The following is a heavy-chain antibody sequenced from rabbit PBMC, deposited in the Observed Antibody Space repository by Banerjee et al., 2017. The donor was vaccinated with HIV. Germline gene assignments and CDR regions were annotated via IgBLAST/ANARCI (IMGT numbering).Heavy chain of an antibody. CDR1: GFSFSGYYY. V-gene: IGHV1S40*01. CDR3: ARYGGVSGDANAASL. CDR2: IYAGARGST. D-gene: IGHD6-1*01. J-gene: IGHJ4*01. Sequence: QSLEESGGGLVKPEGSLTLTCSASGFSFSGYYYMCWVRQAPGKGLEWIACIYAGARGSTAYASWAKGRFTISKTSSTTVTLQMTSLTAADTATYFCARYGGVSGDANAASLWGPGTLVTVS.